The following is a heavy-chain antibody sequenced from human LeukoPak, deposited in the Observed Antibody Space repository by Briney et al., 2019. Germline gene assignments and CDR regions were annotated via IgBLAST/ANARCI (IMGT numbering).Heavy chain of an antibody. D-gene: IGHD1-26*01. V-gene: IGHV3-23*01. CDR3: AKDLGWELPAEAY. Sequence: GGSLRLSCVASGFTFEKYVRNWVRQAPGKGLEWLAAIYGSGGSISYADSVKGRFTISRDNSNNTLYLQMNSLRVEDTAMYFCAKDLGWELPAEAYWGQGILVTVSS. CDR1: GFTFEKYV. CDR2: IYGSGGSI. J-gene: IGHJ4*02.